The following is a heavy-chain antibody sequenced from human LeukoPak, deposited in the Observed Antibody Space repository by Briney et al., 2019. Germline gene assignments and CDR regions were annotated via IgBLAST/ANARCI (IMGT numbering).Heavy chain of an antibody. CDR1: GGSISSYY. D-gene: IGHD6-13*01. CDR2: IYYSGST. Sequence: SETLSLTCTVSGGSISSYYWSWIRQPPGKGLEWIGYIYYSGSTNYNPSLKSRVTISVDTSKNQFSLKLSSVTAADTAVYYCARGVYSSSWSWFDPWGQGTLVTVSS. V-gene: IGHV4-59*01. CDR3: ARGVYSSSWSWFDP. J-gene: IGHJ5*02.